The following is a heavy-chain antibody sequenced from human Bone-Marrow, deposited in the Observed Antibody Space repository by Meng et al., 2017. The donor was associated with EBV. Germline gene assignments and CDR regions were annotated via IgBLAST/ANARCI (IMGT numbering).Heavy chain of an antibody. CDR1: GGTFNSDA. J-gene: IGHJ4*02. CDR2: LIPMSGAP. Sequence: QVCVVQSGAAVKEPGSSVKVSGWTSGGTFNSDAVSWVRQAPGQGLEWMGGLIPMSGAPHYAQKFQGRVTITADESTSTHYMDLSNLRSDDTAMYYCASESGRGFTPDYWGQGTLVTVSS. D-gene: IGHD3-10*01. CDR3: ASESGRGFTPDY. V-gene: IGHV1-69*01.